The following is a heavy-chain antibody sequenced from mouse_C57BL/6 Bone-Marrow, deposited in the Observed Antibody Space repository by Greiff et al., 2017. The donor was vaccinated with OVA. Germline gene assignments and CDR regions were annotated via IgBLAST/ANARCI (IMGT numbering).Heavy chain of an antibody. Sequence: EVKLQESGGGLVQPGGSLKLSCAASGFTFSDYCMYWVRQTPEKRLEWVAYISNGGGSTYYPDTVKGRFTISRDNAKNTLYLQMSRLKSEDTAMYYCARQAWYFDVWGTGTTVTVSS. CDR2: ISNGGGST. CDR1: GFTFSDYC. V-gene: IGHV5-12*01. CDR3: ARQAWYFDV. J-gene: IGHJ1*03.